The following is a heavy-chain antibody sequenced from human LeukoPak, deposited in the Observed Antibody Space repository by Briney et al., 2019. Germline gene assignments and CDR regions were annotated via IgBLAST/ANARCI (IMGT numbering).Heavy chain of an antibody. J-gene: IGHJ4*02. CDR2: ISWNSGSI. CDR3: AKDISSGWYRGVFDY. Sequence: PGGSPRLSCAASGFTFDDYAMHWVRQAPGKGLEWVSGISWNSGSIGYADSVKGRFTISRDNAKNSLYLQMNSLRAEDTALYYCAKDISSGWYRGVFDYWGQGTLVTVSS. V-gene: IGHV3-9*01. CDR1: GFTFDDYA. D-gene: IGHD6-19*01.